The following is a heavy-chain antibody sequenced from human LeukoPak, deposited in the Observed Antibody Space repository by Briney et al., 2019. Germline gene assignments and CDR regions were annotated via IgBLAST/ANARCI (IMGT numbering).Heavy chain of an antibody. CDR3: ARDQMATTSFDY. V-gene: IGHV1-69*04. D-gene: IGHD5-24*01. CDR2: IIPILGIA. Sequence: SVKVSCKASGGTFSSHTISWVRQAPGQGLEWMGRIIPILGIANYAQKFQGRVTITADKSTSTAYMELSSLRSEDTAVYYCARDQMATTSFDYWGQGTLVTVSS. CDR1: GGTFSSHT. J-gene: IGHJ4*02.